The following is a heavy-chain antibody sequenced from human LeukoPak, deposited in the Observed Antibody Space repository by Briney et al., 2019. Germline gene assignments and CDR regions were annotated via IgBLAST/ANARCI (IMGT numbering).Heavy chain of an antibody. CDR1: GFTFSTYS. Sequence: PGGSLRLSCAASGFTFSTYSMNWVRQAPGKGLEWVSSISSSSSYIYYADSVKGRFTISRDNSKNTLYLQMNSLRAEDTAVYYCAREAPYDSSGYYDYWGQGTLVTVSS. J-gene: IGHJ4*02. CDR2: ISSSSSYI. D-gene: IGHD3-22*01. V-gene: IGHV3-21*01. CDR3: AREAPYDSSGYYDY.